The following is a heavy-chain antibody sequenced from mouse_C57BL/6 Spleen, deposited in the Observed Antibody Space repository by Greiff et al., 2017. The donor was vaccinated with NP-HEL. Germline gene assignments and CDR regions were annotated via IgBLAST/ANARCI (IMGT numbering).Heavy chain of an antibody. D-gene: IGHD2-4*01. CDR1: GYTFTDYE. CDR2: IDPETGGT. CDR3: TRPYYYDYDGRAWFAY. J-gene: IGHJ3*01. V-gene: IGHV1-15*01. Sequence: QVQLQQSGAELVRPGASVTLSCKASGYTFTDYEMHWVKQTPVHGLEWIGAIDPETGGTAYNQKFKGKAILTADKSSSTAYMELRSLTSEDSAVYYCTRPYYYDYDGRAWFAYWGQGTLVTVSA.